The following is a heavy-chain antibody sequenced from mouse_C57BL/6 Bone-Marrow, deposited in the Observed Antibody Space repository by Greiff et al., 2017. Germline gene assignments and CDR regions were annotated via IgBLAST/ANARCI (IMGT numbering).Heavy chain of an antibody. V-gene: IGHV3-6*01. CDR3: ARDDYYGSSYGSAMDY. J-gene: IGHJ4*01. CDR1: GYSITSGYY. CDR2: ISYDGSN. Sequence: DVKLQESGPGLVKPSQSLSLTCSVTGYSITSGYYWNWIRQFPGNKLEWMGYISYDGSNNYNPSLKNRISITRDTSKNQFFLKLNSVTTEDTATYYCARDDYYGSSYGSAMDYWGQGTSVTVSS. D-gene: IGHD1-1*01.